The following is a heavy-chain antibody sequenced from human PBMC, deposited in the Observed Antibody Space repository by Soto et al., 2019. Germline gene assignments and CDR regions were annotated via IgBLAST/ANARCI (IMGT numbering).Heavy chain of an antibody. J-gene: IGHJ6*02. D-gene: IGHD3-16*01. Sequence: SETLSLTCTVSGGSISSYYWSWIRQPPGKGLEWIGYIYYSGSTNCNPSLKSRVTISVDTSKNQFSLKLSSVTAADTAVYYCARDRGIGYYYGMDVWGQGTTVTVSS. CDR1: GGSISSYY. CDR2: IYYSGST. CDR3: ARDRGIGYYYGMDV. V-gene: IGHV4-59*01.